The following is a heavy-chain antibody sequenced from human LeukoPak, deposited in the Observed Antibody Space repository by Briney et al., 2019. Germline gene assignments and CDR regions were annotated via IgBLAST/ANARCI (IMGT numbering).Heavy chain of an antibody. CDR1: VGTFSIYA. Sequence: PSVTVSFTASVGTFSIYANSWVRLAPAPGLEWMGRNIPIFGIANYAQEFQGRVTITADKSTSTAYMELSSLRSEDTAVYYCARHPDVEMATITFTDYWGQGTLVTVSS. J-gene: IGHJ4*02. CDR2: NIPIFGIA. V-gene: IGHV1-69*04. D-gene: IGHD5-24*01. CDR3: ARHPDVEMATITFTDY.